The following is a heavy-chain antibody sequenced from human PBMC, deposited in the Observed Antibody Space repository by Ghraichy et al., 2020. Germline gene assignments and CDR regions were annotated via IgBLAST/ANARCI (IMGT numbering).Heavy chain of an antibody. CDR3: ARDSVIKGVDAFDI. CDR1: GFTFSSYS. CDR2: ISSSSSYI. V-gene: IGHV3-21*01. J-gene: IGHJ3*02. Sequence: GSLRLSCAASGFTFSSYSMNWVRQAPGKGLEWVSSISSSSSYIYYADSVKGRFTISRDNAKNSLYLQMNSLRAEDTAVYYCARDSVIKGVDAFDIWGQGTMVTVSS. D-gene: IGHD3-10*01.